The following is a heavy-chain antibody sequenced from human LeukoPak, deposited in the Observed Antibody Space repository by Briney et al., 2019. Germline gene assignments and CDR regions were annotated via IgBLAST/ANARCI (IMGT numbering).Heavy chain of an antibody. Sequence: GGSLRLSCAASGFTFSSYGMHWVRQAPSKGLEWVAFIRYDGSNKYYADSVKGRFTISRDNSKNTLYLQMNSLRAEDTAVYYCAKDGRDRTLRFLEWLLGYYFDYWGQGTLVTVSS. V-gene: IGHV3-30*02. J-gene: IGHJ4*02. CDR3: AKDGRDRTLRFLEWLLGYYFDY. CDR2: IRYDGSNK. D-gene: IGHD3-3*01. CDR1: GFTFSSYG.